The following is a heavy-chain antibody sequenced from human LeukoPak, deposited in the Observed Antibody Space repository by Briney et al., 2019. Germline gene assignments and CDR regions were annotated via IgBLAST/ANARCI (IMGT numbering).Heavy chain of an antibody. Sequence: ASVKVSCKASGYSFTEYYIHWVRQAPGQGLEWMGWINLNSGGTSYAQKFQGRVTMTRDTSITTAYMELSRLRSDDTAVYYCARTRNTAMVYFDYWGQGMLVTVSS. D-gene: IGHD5-18*01. CDR2: INLNSGGT. J-gene: IGHJ4*02. CDR3: ARTRNTAMVYFDY. V-gene: IGHV1-2*02. CDR1: GYSFTEYY.